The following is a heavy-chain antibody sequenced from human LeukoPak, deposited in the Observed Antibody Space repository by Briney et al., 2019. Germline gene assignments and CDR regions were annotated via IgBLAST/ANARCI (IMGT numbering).Heavy chain of an antibody. CDR1: GFTFSSYA. J-gene: IGHJ4*02. V-gene: IGHV3-30-3*01. Sequence: PGGSLRLSCAASGFTFSSYAMHWVRQAPGKGLEWVAVISYDGSNKYYADSVKGRFTISRDNSKNTLYLQMNSLRAEDTAVYYCARGSPSPHLFDYWGQGTLVTVSS. CDR2: ISYDGSNK. CDR3: ARGSPSPHLFDY.